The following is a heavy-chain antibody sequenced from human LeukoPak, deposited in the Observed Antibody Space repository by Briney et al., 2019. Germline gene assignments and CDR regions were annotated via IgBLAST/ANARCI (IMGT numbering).Heavy chain of an antibody. Sequence: GGSLRLSCAASGFTLSSYAMTWVRQAPGKGLEWVSAISGSDGSTYYADSVKGQFTIPRDISNNCLYLQINSLRAEDTAIYYCAKDVAPTISSWGYYFDLWGQGTLVTVSS. CDR1: GFTLSSYA. CDR3: AKDVAPTISSWGYYFDL. J-gene: IGHJ4*02. D-gene: IGHD3-16*01. CDR2: ISGSDGST. V-gene: IGHV3-23*01.